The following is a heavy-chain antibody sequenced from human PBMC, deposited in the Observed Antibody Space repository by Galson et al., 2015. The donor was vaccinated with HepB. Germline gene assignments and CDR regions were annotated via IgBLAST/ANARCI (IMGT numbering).Heavy chain of an antibody. V-gene: IGHV3-23*01. CDR1: GFTFTSHG. CDR2: ISRGGHTS. D-gene: IGHD2/OR15-2a*01. J-gene: IGHJ4*02. CDR3: VRGTTAPDY. Sequence: SLRLSCAACGFTFTSHGMSWVRQAPGKGLECASAISRGGHTSHYADSVKGRFTVSRDSSTNTLYLQMNGLRADDTAIYYCVRGTTAPDYWGQGTLVTVSS.